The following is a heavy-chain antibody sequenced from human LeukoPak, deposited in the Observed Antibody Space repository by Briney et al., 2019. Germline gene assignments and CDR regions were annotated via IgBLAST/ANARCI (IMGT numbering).Heavy chain of an antibody. V-gene: IGHV4-30-2*01. Sequence: PSETLSLTCAVSGGSISSGGYSWSWIRQPPRKGLEWIGYIYHSGSTYYNPSLKSRVTISVDRSKNQFSLKLSSVTAADTAVYYCARAMTTVTTAPGDWGQGTLVTVSS. J-gene: IGHJ4*02. CDR3: ARAMTTVTTAPGD. CDR1: GGSISSGGYS. CDR2: IYHSGST. D-gene: IGHD4-17*01.